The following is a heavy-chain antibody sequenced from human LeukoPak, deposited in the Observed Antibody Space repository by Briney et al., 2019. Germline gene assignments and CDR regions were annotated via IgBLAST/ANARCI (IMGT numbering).Heavy chain of an antibody. Sequence: GGPLRLSCAASGFTFDDYAMHWVRQAPGKGLKWVSGISWNSGSIGYADSVKGRFTISRDNAKNSLYLQMNSLRAEDTALYYCAKVSSLGGSYYYGMDVWGQGTTVTVSS. CDR3: AKVSSLGGSYYYGMDV. CDR2: ISWNSGSI. J-gene: IGHJ6*02. V-gene: IGHV3-9*01. CDR1: GFTFDDYA. D-gene: IGHD1-26*01.